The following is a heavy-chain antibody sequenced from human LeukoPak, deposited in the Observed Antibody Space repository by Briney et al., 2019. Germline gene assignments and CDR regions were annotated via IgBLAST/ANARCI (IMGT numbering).Heavy chain of an antibody. Sequence: NTSETLSLTCAVYGGSFSGYYWSWIRQPPGKGLEWIGEINHSGSTNYNPSLKSRVTISVDTSKNQFSLKLSSVTAADTAVYYCARVLSQCDAFDIWGQGTMVTVSS. J-gene: IGHJ3*02. V-gene: IGHV4-34*01. CDR1: GGSFSGYY. CDR2: INHSGST. CDR3: ARVLSQCDAFDI.